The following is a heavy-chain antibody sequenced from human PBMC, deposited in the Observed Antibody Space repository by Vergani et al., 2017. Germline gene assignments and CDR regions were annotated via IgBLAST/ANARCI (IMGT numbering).Heavy chain of an antibody. D-gene: IGHD2-15*01. V-gene: IGHV4-61*02. Sequence: QVKLQESGPGLLKPSQTLSLTCTVSGESIRSGSHYWSWIRQPAGKVPEWIGHIHTGGSTDRNPSFKSRVSISVDAAESQFSLKVNSVTVADTAVYYGSRSRRYCTSGSWSGIWVQGTLVSVSS. CDR3: SRSRRYCTSGSWSGI. J-gene: IGHJ4*02. CDR1: GESIRSGSHY. CDR2: IHTGGST.